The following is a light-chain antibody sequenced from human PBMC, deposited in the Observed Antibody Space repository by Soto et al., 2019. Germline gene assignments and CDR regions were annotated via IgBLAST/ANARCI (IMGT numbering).Light chain of an antibody. CDR2: LERSGSY. V-gene: IGLV4-60*02. CDR3: ETCNSHTHV. J-gene: IGLJ2*01. Sequence: QSVLTQSSSASASLGSSVKLTCTLSSGHNDYIIAWHQQQPGKAPRYLMKLERSGSYNKGSGVPDRFSGSSSGAARYLTISNLQFEDEADYYCETCNSHTHVFGGGTKLTVL. CDR1: SGHNDYI.